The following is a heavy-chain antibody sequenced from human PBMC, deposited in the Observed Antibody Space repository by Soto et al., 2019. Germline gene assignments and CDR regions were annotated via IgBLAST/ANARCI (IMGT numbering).Heavy chain of an antibody. CDR3: ARIMEYSSSWYSAFDI. CDR2: IDWDDDK. V-gene: IGHV2-70*11. D-gene: IGHD6-13*01. CDR1: GFSLSTSGMC. Sequence: SGPTLVNPTQTLTLTCTFSGFSLSTSGMCVSWIRQPPGKALEWLARIDWDDDKYYSTSLKTRLTISKDTSKNQVVLTMTNMDPVDTATYYCARIMEYSSSWYSAFDIWAQGTMVPVS. J-gene: IGHJ3*02.